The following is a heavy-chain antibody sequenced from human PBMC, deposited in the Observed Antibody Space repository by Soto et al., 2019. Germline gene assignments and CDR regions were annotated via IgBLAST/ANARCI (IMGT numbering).Heavy chain of an antibody. Sequence: ASVKVSSKASGDTFTSYEMYWVREATGQGLEWMGWMNPNSGNTGYAQKFQGRVTMTRNTSISTAYMELSSLRSEDTAVYYCARPTPYSSGWYKWRPFDYRGQGTLVTVSS. CDR3: ARPTPYSSGWYKWRPFDY. CDR1: GDTFTSYE. D-gene: IGHD6-19*01. CDR2: MNPNSGNT. V-gene: IGHV1-8*01. J-gene: IGHJ4*02.